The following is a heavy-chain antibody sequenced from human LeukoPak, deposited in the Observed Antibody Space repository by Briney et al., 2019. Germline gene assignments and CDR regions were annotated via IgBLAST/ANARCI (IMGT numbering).Heavy chain of an antibody. CDR1: GYTLTELS. Sequence: ASVKVSCKVSGYTLTELSMPWVRQAPGKGLEWMGGFDPEDGETIYAQKFQGRVTMTEDTSTDTAYMELSSLRSEDTAVYYCATDYGDYYYMDVWGKGTTVTVSS. D-gene: IGHD4-17*01. J-gene: IGHJ6*03. CDR3: ATDYGDYYYMDV. V-gene: IGHV1-24*01. CDR2: FDPEDGET.